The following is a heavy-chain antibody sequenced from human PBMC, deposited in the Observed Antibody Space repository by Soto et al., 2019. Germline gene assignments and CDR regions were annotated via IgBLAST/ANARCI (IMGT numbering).Heavy chain of an antibody. CDR2: ISCYSGSL. V-gene: IGHV3-9*01. CDR1: GFTFDDYA. J-gene: IGHJ6*02. Sequence: GGSLRLSCEASGFTFDDYAMHWVRQAPGKLLVWVLGISCYSGSLGYAVSVKVRFTISRDNAKITLYLQMNSLRAEDTAFYYCAREQQDRYYYYYGMDVWGQGTTVTVSS. D-gene: IGHD6-13*01. CDR3: AREQQDRYYYYYGMDV.